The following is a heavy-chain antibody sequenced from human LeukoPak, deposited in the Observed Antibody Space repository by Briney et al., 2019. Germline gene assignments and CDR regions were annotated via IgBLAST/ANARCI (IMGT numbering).Heavy chain of an antibody. V-gene: IGHV4-34*01. CDR3: AREMEVGQYDAFDI. CDR1: GFTVSSNY. Sequence: GSLRLSCGASGFTVSSNYMSWIRQPPGKGLEWIGEINHRGSTNYNPSLKSRVTISMDTSKKQFSLNLSSVTAADTAMYYCAREMEVGQYDAFDIWGQGTMVTVSS. CDR2: INHRGST. D-gene: IGHD1-26*01. J-gene: IGHJ3*02.